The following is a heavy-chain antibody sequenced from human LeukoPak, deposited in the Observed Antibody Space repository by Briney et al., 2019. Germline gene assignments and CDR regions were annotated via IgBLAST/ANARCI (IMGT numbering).Heavy chain of an antibody. CDR3: ARQHGSGSYYSRAIDY. Sequence: GESLKISCEASGYSFTTYWIVWVRQMPGKGLEWMGIIYPGDPDTRYSPSFQGQVTISADKSTSTAYLQWSSLKASDSAMYYCARQHGSGSYYSRAIDYWGQGTLVTVSS. V-gene: IGHV5-51*01. J-gene: IGHJ4*02. CDR1: GYSFTTYW. CDR2: IYPGDPDT. D-gene: IGHD3-10*01.